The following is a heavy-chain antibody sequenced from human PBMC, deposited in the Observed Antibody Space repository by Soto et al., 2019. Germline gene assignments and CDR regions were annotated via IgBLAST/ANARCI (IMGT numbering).Heavy chain of an antibody. J-gene: IGHJ4*02. V-gene: IGHV3-48*01. CDR1: GFTFSSYS. CDR2: ISSSSSTI. CDR3: ARVETTVTKKSDY. Sequence: EVQLVESGGGLVQPGGSLRLSCAASGFTFSSYSMNWVRQAPGKGLEWVSYISSSSSTIYYADSVKGRFTISRDSAKNALYLQMNSLRAEDTAVYYCARVETTVTKKSDYWGQGILVTVSS. D-gene: IGHD4-17*01.